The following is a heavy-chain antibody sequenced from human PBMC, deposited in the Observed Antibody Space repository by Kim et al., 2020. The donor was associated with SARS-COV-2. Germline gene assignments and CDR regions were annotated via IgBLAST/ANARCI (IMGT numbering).Heavy chain of an antibody. Sequence: GGSLRLSCTASGFTFTSYAMTWVRQAPGKGLEWVSTISSGGGSTYYADSVKGRFTISRDNSKNTLDLQMNSLRAEDTAVYYCAKDRVVVPAAIDYWGQGTRVTVSS. D-gene: IGHD2-2*02. CDR2: ISSGGGST. CDR3: AKDRVVVPAAIDY. CDR1: GFTFTSYA. V-gene: IGHV3-23*01. J-gene: IGHJ4*02.